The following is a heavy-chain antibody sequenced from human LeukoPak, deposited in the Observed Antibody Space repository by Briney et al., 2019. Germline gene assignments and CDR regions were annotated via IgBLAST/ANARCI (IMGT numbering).Heavy chain of an antibody. CDR3: AKDRGMFDLYYYGDV. V-gene: IGHV3-9*01. Sequence: PGGSLRLSCAASGFTFDDYAMHWVRQAPGKGLEWVSGISWKSGSIGYADSVKGRFTISRDNAKNSLYLQMNSLRAEDTALYYCAKDRGMFDLYYYGDVWGKGPSVTVSS. J-gene: IGHJ6*03. D-gene: IGHD3-10*02. CDR1: GFTFDDYA. CDR2: ISWKSGSI.